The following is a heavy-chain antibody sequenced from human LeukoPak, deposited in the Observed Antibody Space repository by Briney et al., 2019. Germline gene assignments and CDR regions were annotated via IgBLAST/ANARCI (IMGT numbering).Heavy chain of an antibody. J-gene: IGHJ2*01. CDR1: GFTFSSYW. Sequence: GGSLRLSCAASGFTFSSYWMTWVRQAPGKGLEWVANMNLDGSEKYYVDSVKGRFIISRDNAKNSLFLQMNSLIAEDTAVYYCARGARIAAVYWYFDLWGRGTLVTVSS. D-gene: IGHD6-13*01. V-gene: IGHV3-7*01. CDR2: MNLDGSEK. CDR3: ARGARIAAVYWYFDL.